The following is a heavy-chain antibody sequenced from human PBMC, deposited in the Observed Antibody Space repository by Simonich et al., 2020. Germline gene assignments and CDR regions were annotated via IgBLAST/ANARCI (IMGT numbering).Heavy chain of an antibody. CDR3: ARHDRWLQFYFDY. V-gene: IGHV4-59*08. CDR2: IYYRVST. J-gene: IGHJ4*02. CDR1: GGSISSYY. D-gene: IGHD5-12*01. Sequence: QVQLQESGPGLVKPSETLSLPCTVSGGSISSYYWSWIRQPPGKGLEWIGYIYYRVSTNHTPSLKSRVTISVNTSKNQFSLKLSSVTAADTAVYYCARHDRWLQFYFDYWGQGTLVTVSS.